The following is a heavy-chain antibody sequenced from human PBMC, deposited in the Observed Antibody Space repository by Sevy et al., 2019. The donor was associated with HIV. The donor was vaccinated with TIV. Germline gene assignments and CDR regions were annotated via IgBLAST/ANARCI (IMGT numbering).Heavy chain of an antibody. Sequence: SETLSLTCTVSGGSISSSSYYWGWIRQPPGKGLEWIGSIYYSGSTYYNPSLKSRVTISVDTSKNQFSLKLSSVTAADTAVYYCASGGELSHYYYGMDVWGQGTTVTVSS. J-gene: IGHJ6*02. D-gene: IGHD3-16*02. V-gene: IGHV4-39*01. CDR1: GGSISSSSYY. CDR2: IYYSGST. CDR3: ASGGELSHYYYGMDV.